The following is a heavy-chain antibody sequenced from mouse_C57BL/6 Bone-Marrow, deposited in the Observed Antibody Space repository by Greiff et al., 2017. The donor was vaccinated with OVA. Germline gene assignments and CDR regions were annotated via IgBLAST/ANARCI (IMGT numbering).Heavy chain of an antibody. V-gene: IGHV1-81*01. J-gene: IGHJ4*01. CDR3: ARDSMDY. Sequence: VQLQQSGAELARPGASVKLSCKASGYTFTSYGISWVTTRPLHFPDWIGEIYPRSGNTYYNEKFKGKATLTADKSSSTAYMELRSLTSEDSAVYFCARDSMDYWGQGTSVTVSS. CDR1: GYTFTSYG. CDR2: IYPRSGNT.